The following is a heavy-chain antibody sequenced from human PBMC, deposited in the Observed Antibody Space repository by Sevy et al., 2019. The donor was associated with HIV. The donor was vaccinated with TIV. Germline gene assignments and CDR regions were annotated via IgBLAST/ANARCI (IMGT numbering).Heavy chain of an antibody. D-gene: IGHD2-21*02. CDR1: GFIFSNSW. CDR2: MNRDGSQK. J-gene: IGHJ4*02. Sequence: GGSLRLSCVASGFIFSNSWMTWVRQAPGKGLEWVANMNRDGSQKYYVDSVKGRFTISRDNTKNSLNLQMNRLRVEDTAVYYCVRYGGDGHGGFDYWGQGTLVTVSS. V-gene: IGHV3-7*01. CDR3: VRYGGDGHGGFDY.